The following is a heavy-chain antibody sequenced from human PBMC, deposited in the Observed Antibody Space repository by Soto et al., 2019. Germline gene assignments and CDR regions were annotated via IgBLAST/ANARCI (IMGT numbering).Heavy chain of an antibody. J-gene: IGHJ4*02. Sequence: PGGSLRLSCAASGFTFSSCWMSWVRQAPGKGLEWVANIKQDGSEKYYVDSVKGRFTISRDNAKNSLYLQMNSLRAEDTAVYYCARGDSSSWNNYFDYWGQGTLVTVSS. D-gene: IGHD6-13*01. CDR2: IKQDGSEK. V-gene: IGHV3-7*01. CDR1: GFTFSSCW. CDR3: ARGDSSSWNNYFDY.